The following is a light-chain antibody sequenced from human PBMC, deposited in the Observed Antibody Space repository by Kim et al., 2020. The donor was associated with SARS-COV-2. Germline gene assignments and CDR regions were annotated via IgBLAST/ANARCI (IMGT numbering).Light chain of an antibody. V-gene: IGLV3-19*01. Sequence: LGRTVKITCQGDSLRSYYASWYQQKPGQAPVLVIYGKNNRPSGIPDRFSGSSSGNTASLTITGAQAEDEADYYCNSRDSSGNHVVFGGGTPADRP. J-gene: IGLJ2*01. CDR2: GKN. CDR1: SLRSYY. CDR3: NSRDSSGNHVV.